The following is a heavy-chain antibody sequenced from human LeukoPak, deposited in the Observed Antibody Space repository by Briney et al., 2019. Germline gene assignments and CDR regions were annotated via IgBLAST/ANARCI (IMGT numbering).Heavy chain of an antibody. CDR3: ARDNSIGDRGWWFDP. J-gene: IGHJ5*02. CDR2: INPSGGST. Sequence: ASVKVSCKASGYTFGAYYMYWVRQAPGQGLEWMGLINPSGGSTLYAEKFQGRIIMTRDMSTATDYMELSSLRSEDTAVYYCARDNSIGDRGWWFDPWGQGTLVTVSS. D-gene: IGHD4-23*01. CDR1: GYTFGAYY. V-gene: IGHV1-46*01.